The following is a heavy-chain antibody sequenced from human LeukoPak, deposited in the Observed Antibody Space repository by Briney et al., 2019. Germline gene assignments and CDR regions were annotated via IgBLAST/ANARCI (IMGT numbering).Heavy chain of an antibody. J-gene: IGHJ4*02. V-gene: IGHV3-53*01. Sequence: GGSLRLSCAASGFTVSSNYMSWVRQAPGKGLEWVSVIYSDGSTYYADSVKGRFTISRDNSKNTPFLQMNSLRAEDTAVYYCTRDRHSGSGKAGQGPYFDYWGQGTLVTVSS. CDR1: GFTVSSNY. D-gene: IGHD3-10*01. CDR2: IYSDGST. CDR3: TRDRHSGSGKAGQGPYFDY.